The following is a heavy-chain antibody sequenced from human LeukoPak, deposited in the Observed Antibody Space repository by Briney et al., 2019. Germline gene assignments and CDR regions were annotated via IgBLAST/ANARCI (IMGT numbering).Heavy chain of an antibody. D-gene: IGHD5-18*01. CDR2: IGSGGSTI. Sequence: GGSLRLSCAASGFTFSSYRMNWVRQAPGKGLEWVSYIGSGGSTIYYADSMKGRFTISRDNAKNSLYLQMNSLRAEDTAVYYCARGRYGSMWGQGTLVTVSS. CDR3: ARGRYGSM. J-gene: IGHJ4*02. V-gene: IGHV3-48*04. CDR1: GFTFSSYR.